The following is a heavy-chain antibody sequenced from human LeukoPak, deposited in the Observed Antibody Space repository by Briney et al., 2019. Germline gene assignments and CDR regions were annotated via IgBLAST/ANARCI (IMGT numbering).Heavy chain of an antibody. D-gene: IGHD3-22*01. Sequence: PSETLSLTCAVSGYSISSGYYWGWIRQPPGKGLEWIGSTYHSGSTYYNPSLKSRVTISVDTSKNQFSLKLSSVTAADTAVYYCARLKIGPARDFDYWGQGTLVTVSS. CDR3: ARLKIGPARDFDY. J-gene: IGHJ4*02. V-gene: IGHV4-38-2*01. CDR1: GYSISSGYY. CDR2: TYHSGST.